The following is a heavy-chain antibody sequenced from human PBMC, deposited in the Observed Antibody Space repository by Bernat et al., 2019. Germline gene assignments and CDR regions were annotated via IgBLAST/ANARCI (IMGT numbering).Heavy chain of an antibody. D-gene: IGHD6-19*01. V-gene: IGHV3-33*01. CDR3: ATVRGYGSSAWHAES. CDR2: IWYDGSNK. J-gene: IGHJ5*02. Sequence: VHLVESGGGLVQPGTSLRLSCAAPGFTFRNYGMFWMRQAPGKGLEWVALIWYDGSNKYHADSVKGRFTISRDNSRNTLYLQMTSLRADDTAVYFCATVRGYGSSAWHAESWGRGTPVTVSS. CDR1: GFTFRNYG.